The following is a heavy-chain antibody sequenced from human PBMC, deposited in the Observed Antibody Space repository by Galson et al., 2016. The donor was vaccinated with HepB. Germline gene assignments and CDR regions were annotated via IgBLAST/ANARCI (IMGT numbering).Heavy chain of an antibody. Sequence: QSGAEVKEPGESLKISCRGSGYNFTRSWIAWVRQMPGKGLEWMGIIYPGDSNTRYRPSFQGQVTISADKTVSTAYLRWSSLMASDTAIYYCARGSNMITWGQGTLVTVSS. J-gene: IGHJ5*02. CDR3: ARGSNMIT. V-gene: IGHV5-51*01. CDR2: IYPGDSNT. D-gene: IGHD3-16*01. CDR1: GYNFTRSW.